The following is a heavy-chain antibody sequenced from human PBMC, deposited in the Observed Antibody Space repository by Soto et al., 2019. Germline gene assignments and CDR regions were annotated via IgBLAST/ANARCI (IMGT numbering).Heavy chain of an antibody. CDR2: INPNSGGT. CDR1: GYTFTGYY. D-gene: IGHD3-10*01. Sequence: ASVKVSCKASGYTFTGYYMHWVRQAPGQGLEWMGWINPNSGGTNYAQKFQGRVTMTRDTSISTAYMELSRLRSDDTAVYYCARDGNYYGSGSYYSGRSYYYYAMDVWGQGTRVTVSS. V-gene: IGHV1-2*02. CDR3: ARDGNYYGSGSYYSGRSYYYYAMDV. J-gene: IGHJ6*02.